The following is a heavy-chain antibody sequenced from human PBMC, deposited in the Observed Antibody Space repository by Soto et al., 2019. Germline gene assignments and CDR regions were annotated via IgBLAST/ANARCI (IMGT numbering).Heavy chain of an antibody. Sequence: GGSLRLSCAASGFTFSSYWMSWVRQAPGKGLEWVANIKQDGSEKYYVDSVKGRFTISRDNAKNSLYLQMNSLRAEDTAVYYCARDYRFLEWLYWYDPWGQGTLVTVSS. J-gene: IGHJ5*02. CDR2: IKQDGSEK. CDR3: ARDYRFLEWLYWYDP. CDR1: GFTFSSYW. D-gene: IGHD3-3*01. V-gene: IGHV3-7*05.